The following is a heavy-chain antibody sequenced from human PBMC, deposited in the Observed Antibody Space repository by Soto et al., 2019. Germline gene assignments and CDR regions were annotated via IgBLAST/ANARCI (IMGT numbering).Heavy chain of an antibody. CDR2: IKQDGSEK. CDR3: ARIFSNYFDY. J-gene: IGHJ4*02. CDR1: GFTFSSYW. V-gene: IGHV3-7*03. Sequence: SLRLSCAASGFTFSSYWMSWVRQAPGKGLEWVANIKQDGSEKYYVDSVEGRFTISRDNAKNSLYLQLNTVRADDAAVYYCARIFSNYFDYWGPGTLVTVSS.